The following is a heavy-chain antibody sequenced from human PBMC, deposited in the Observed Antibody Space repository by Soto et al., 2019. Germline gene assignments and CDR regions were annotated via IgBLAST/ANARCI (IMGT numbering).Heavy chain of an antibody. CDR1: GYTFTSHG. CDR2: ISTYNGNT. J-gene: IGHJ3*02. Sequence: QVQLVQSGAEVKKPGASVTVSCKASGYTFTSHGISWVRQAPGQGLEWMGWISTYNGNTNYAQKLQGRVTMTTDTSPTTAYMELRSLRSDDTAVYYCARDAGVTIYTRDTFDMWGQGTVVTVSS. CDR3: ARDAGVTIYTRDTFDM. D-gene: IGHD3-10*01. V-gene: IGHV1-18*01.